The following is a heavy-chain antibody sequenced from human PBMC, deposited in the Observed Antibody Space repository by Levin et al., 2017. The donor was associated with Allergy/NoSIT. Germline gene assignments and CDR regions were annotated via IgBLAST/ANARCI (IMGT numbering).Heavy chain of an antibody. Sequence: GGSLRLSCAASGFTFSSYGMHWVRQAPGKGLEWVAVIWYDGSNKYYADSVKGRFTISRDNSKNTLYLQMNSLRAEDTAVYYCARDGKPAASPMFDYWGQGTLVTVSS. CDR2: IWYDGSNK. CDR3: ARDGKPAASPMFDY. J-gene: IGHJ4*02. V-gene: IGHV3-33*01. D-gene: IGHD2-2*01. CDR1: GFTFSSYG.